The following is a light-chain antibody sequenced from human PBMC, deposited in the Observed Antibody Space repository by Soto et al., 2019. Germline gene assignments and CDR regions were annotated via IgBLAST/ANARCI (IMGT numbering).Light chain of an antibody. J-gene: IGLJ1*01. V-gene: IGLV1-40*01. CDR2: GNS. Sequence: SVLTQPPSVSGAPGQRVTISCTGSSSNIGAGHDVHWYQQLPGTAPKFLIYGNSNRPSGVPDRFSGSKSGTSASLAITGLQTEDEADYYCQSYDSSLSGYVFGAGTKVTVL. CDR3: QSYDSSLSGYV. CDR1: SSNIGAGHD.